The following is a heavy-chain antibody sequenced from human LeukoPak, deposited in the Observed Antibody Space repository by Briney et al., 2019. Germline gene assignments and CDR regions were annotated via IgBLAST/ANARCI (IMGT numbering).Heavy chain of an antibody. CDR3: ARDRGFLQWPTDYYFDH. CDR1: GFTFSSYA. J-gene: IGHJ4*02. V-gene: IGHV3-30*04. CDR2: ISYDGSNK. Sequence: PGRSLRLSCAASGFTFSSYAMHWVRQAPGKGLEWVAVISYDGSNKYYADSVKGRFTISRDNSKNTLYLQMNSLRAEDTAVYYCARDRGFLQWPTDYYFDHWGQGTLVTVSS. D-gene: IGHD4-11*01.